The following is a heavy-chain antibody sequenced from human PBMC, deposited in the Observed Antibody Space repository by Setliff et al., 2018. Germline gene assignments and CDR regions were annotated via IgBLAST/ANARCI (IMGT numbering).Heavy chain of an antibody. J-gene: IGHJ4*02. CDR3: LRLVRYCTKIACQATSGDEV. V-gene: IGHV1-69*13. CDR2: IIPVFRTA. CDR1: GYTFSNYG. Sequence: SVKVSCKASGYTFSNYGITWVRQAPGKGLEWMGRIIPVFRTANYAQKFRGRVTITADEVARTAYMELSTLRSDDTAVYYCLRLVRYCTKIACQATSGDEVWGLGTLVTVSS. D-gene: IGHD2-8*01.